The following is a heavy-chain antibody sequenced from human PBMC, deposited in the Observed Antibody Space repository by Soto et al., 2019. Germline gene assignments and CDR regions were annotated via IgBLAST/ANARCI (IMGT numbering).Heavy chain of an antibody. V-gene: IGHV3-21*01. CDR2: ISSSSSYI. Sequence: SWIIQTPGKGLEWVSSISSSSSYIYYADSVKGRFTISRDNAKNSLYLQMNSLRAEDTAVYYCARDNGTRRTIIQYGLDVWGQAPTVT. CDR3: ARDNGTRRTIIQYGLDV. D-gene: IGHD5-12*01. J-gene: IGHJ6*02.